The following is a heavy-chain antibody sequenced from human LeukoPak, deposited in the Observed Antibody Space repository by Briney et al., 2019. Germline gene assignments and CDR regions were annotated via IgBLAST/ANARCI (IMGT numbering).Heavy chain of an antibody. CDR3: ARVGRYFDWLLSENWFDP. CDR1: GFTFSDYY. J-gene: IGHJ5*02. CDR2: ISSSGSTI. Sequence: GGSLRLSCAASGFTFSDYYMGWIRQAPGKGLEWVSYISSSGSTIYYADSVKGRFTISRDNAKNSLYLQMNSLRAEDTAVYYCARVGRYFDWLLSENWFDPWGQGTLVTVSS. D-gene: IGHD3-9*01. V-gene: IGHV3-11*01.